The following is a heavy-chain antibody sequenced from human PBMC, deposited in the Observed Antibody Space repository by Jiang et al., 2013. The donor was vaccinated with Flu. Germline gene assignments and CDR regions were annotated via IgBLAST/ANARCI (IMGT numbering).Heavy chain of an antibody. CDR1: GGSISSSSYY. CDR2: IYYSGST. CDR3: ARLGGGATSPL. J-gene: IGHJ4*02. V-gene: IGHV4-39*01. Sequence: GSGLVKPSETLSLTCTVSGGSISSSSYYWGWIRQPPGKGLEWIGSIYYSGSTYYNPSLKSRVTISVDTSKNQFSLKLSSVTAADTAVYYCARLGGGATSPLWGQGTLVT. D-gene: IGHD1-26*01.